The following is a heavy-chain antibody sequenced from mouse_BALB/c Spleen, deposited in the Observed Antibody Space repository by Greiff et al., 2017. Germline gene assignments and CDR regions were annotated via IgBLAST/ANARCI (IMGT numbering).Heavy chain of an antibody. CDR1: GFSLTSYG. V-gene: IGHV2-9*02. D-gene: IGHD2-4*01. CDR2: IWAGGST. J-gene: IGHJ4*01. Sequence: QVQLKESGPGLVAPSQSLSITCTVSGFSLTSYGVHWVRQPPGKGLEWLGVIWAGGSTNYNSALMSRLSISKDNSKSQVFLKMNSLQTDDTAMYYCARDRGGLRGYYAMDYWGQGTSVTVSS. CDR3: ARDRGGLRGYYAMDY.